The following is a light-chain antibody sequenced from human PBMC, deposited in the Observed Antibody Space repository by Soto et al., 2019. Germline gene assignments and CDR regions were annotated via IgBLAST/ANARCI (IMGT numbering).Light chain of an antibody. V-gene: IGLV2-11*01. Sequence: QSVLTQPRSVSGSPGQSVTISCTGTDSNIGGYNYVAWYQQHPGKAPRLMIYDVFKRASGVPDRFSASKSGNTAALTISGLQDEDEADYYCCSYQAGHTYVFGTGTKLTVL. CDR3: CSYQAGHTYV. J-gene: IGLJ1*01. CDR1: DSNIGGYNY. CDR2: DVF.